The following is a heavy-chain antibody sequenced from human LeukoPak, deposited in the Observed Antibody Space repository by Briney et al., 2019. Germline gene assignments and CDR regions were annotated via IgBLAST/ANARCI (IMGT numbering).Heavy chain of an antibody. CDR3: TIIPNVILFTHYFEY. CDR1: GCVFTTYA. CDR2: IIPFLGTT. V-gene: IGHV1-69*11. J-gene: IGHJ4*02. Sequence: SVKVSCKASGCVFTTYAISWVRQAPGQGLEWMGSIIPFLGTTNYAQKFQGRVTITADEPTRTAYMELTYVRSDDTAVYYCTIIPNVILFTHYFEYWGQGTLVTVSS. D-gene: IGHD2-21*01.